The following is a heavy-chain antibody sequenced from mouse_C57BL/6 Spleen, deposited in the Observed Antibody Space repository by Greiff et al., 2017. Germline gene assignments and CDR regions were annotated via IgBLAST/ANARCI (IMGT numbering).Heavy chain of an antibody. CDR1: GYSITSGYY. Sequence: EVQRVESGPGLVKPSQSLSLTCSVTGYSITSGYYWNWIRQFPGNKLEWMGYISYDGSNNYNPSLKNRISITRDPSKNQFFLKLNSVTTEDTATYYCARDRYYDYDHAMDYWGQGTSVTVAS. V-gene: IGHV3-6*01. D-gene: IGHD2-4*01. CDR3: ARDRYYDYDHAMDY. CDR2: ISYDGSN. J-gene: IGHJ4*01.